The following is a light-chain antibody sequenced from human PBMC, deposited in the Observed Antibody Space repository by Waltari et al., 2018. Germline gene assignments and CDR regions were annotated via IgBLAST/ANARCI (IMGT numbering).Light chain of an antibody. CDR1: QSISIW. CDR2: KAA. J-gene: IGKJ1*01. CDR3: QQYNSYSGT. V-gene: IGKV1-5*03. Sequence: DIQMTQSPSTLSASVGDRVTITCRASQSISIWLAWYQQKPGKSPKLLIYKAASLDSGVPSRFGGSGSGTEFTLTISSLQPDDFATYYCQQYNSYSGTFGQGTKVEIK.